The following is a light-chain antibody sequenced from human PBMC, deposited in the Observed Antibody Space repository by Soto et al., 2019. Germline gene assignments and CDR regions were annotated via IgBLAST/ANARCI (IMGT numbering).Light chain of an antibody. J-gene: IGKJ3*01. CDR2: GAS. V-gene: IGKV1-27*01. CDR3: QKYDRAPFT. Sequence: DIQMTQSPSSLSAYLGDRVTITCRASQGISNYLAWYQQEPGRLPKLLLFGASTLQSGVPARFSGSGSGTLFTLTINGLLPEDVATYYCQKYDRAPFTFGPGTKVD. CDR1: QGISNY.